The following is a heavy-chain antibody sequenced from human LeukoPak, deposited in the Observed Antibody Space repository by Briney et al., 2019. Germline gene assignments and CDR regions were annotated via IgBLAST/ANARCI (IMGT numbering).Heavy chain of an antibody. CDR1: GFTFSIYW. CDR2: MNSDGSNT. D-gene: IGHD6-13*01. V-gene: IGHV3-74*01. J-gene: IGHJ3*02. Sequence: PGGSLRLSCAASGFTFSIYWMHWVRQAPGKGLVWISAMNSDGSNTRYADSVTGRFTISRDNAKNSLYLQMNSLRAEDTALYYCAKVWQDSSSWYFDAFDIWGQGTMVTVSS. CDR3: AKVWQDSSSWYFDAFDI.